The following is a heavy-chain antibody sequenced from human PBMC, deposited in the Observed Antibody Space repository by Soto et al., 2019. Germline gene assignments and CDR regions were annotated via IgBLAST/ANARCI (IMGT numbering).Heavy chain of an antibody. CDR2: IYYSGST. Sequence: SETLSLTCTVSGGSISSGGYYWSWIRQHPGKGLEWIGYIYYSGSTYYNPSLKSRVTISVDTSKNQFSLKLSSVTAADTAVYYCARLPPYSSSIGFDPWGQGTLVTVSS. V-gene: IGHV4-31*03. J-gene: IGHJ5*02. D-gene: IGHD6-13*01. CDR1: GGSISSGGYY. CDR3: ARLPPYSSSIGFDP.